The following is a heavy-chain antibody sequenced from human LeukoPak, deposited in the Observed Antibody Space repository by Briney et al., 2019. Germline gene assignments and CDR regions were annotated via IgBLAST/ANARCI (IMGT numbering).Heavy chain of an antibody. CDR3: ARLDGNYSGYFDY. D-gene: IGHD1-26*01. CDR2: IYPGDSDT. V-gene: IGHV5-51*01. CDR1: EYSFTIYW. Sequence: GESLKISCKGSEYSFTIYWIGWVRQIPGKGLEWMGIIYPGDSDTRYSPSFQGQVTLSVDKSISTAYLQWSSLKASDTAMYYCARLDGNYSGYFDYWGQGTLVTVSS. J-gene: IGHJ4*02.